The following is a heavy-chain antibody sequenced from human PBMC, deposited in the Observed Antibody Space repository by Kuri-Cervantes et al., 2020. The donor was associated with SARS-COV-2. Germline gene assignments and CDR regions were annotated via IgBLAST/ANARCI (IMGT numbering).Heavy chain of an antibody. D-gene: IGHD3-9*01. J-gene: IGHJ3*01. CDR1: GFTFSTYD. CDR2: IGIVGDT. V-gene: IGHV3-13*01. CDR3: VREVRGNWLDAFDV. Sequence: GESLKISCAASGFTFSTYDMHWVRQVLGKGLEWVSAIGIVGDTYYPDSMRGRFTISRENAKNSLYLQMNSLRAGDTAVYYCVREVRGNWLDAFDVWGQGTMVTVSS.